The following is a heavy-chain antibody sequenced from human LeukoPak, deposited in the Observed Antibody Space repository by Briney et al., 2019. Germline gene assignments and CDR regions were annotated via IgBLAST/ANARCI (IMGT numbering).Heavy chain of an antibody. CDR1: GGSVRSSTYY. J-gene: IGHJ4*02. V-gene: IGHV4-39*07. CDR2: IYYSGSS. Sequence: SETLSLTCSVSGGSVRSSTYYWGWIRQPPGKGLEWVGHIYYSGSSSYNPSLRSRVTISGDASKNQFSLKLNSVTDADTAVYYCARGPGGTTDSFDYWGQGTLVAVSS. D-gene: IGHD1-1*01. CDR3: ARGPGGTTDSFDY.